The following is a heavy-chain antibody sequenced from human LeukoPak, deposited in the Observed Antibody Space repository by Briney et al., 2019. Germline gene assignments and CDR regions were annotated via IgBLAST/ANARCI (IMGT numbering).Heavy chain of an antibody. J-gene: IGHJ4*02. CDR1: GYTLTELS. Sequence: GASVKVSCKVSGYTLTELSMHWVRQAPGKGLEWMGGFDPEDGETIYAQKFQGRVTMTEDTSTDTAYMELSSLRSEDTAVYYCATRVRLGYYDSSGSSGDYWGQGTLVTVSS. CDR3: ATRVRLGYYDSSGSSGDY. CDR2: FDPEDGET. V-gene: IGHV1-24*01. D-gene: IGHD3-22*01.